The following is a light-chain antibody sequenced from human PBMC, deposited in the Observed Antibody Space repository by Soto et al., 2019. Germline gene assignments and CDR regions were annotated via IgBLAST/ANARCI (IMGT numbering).Light chain of an antibody. Sequence: QSALTQPASGSGSPGQSITISCTGTSSDVGSYNLVSWCQQHPGKAPKLMIYQVSKRPSGVSNRFSGSKSGNTASLTISGLQAEDEADYYCCSYAGSSTFYVFGTGTKVTVL. CDR1: SSDVGSYNL. CDR2: QVS. V-gene: IGLV2-23*02. CDR3: CSYAGSSTFYV. J-gene: IGLJ1*01.